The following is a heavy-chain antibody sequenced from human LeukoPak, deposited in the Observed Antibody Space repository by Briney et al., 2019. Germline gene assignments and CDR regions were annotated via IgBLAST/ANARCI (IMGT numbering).Heavy chain of an antibody. CDR1: GGTFSSYA. V-gene: IGHV1-69*13. CDR3: ASVQYVWGSYRQNWFDP. CDR2: IIPIFGTA. Sequence: AASVKVSCEASGGTFSSYAISWVRQAPGQGLEWMGGIIPIFGTANYAQKFQGRVTITADESTSTAYMELSSLRSEDTAVYYCASVQYVWGSYRQNWFDPWGQGTLVTVSS. J-gene: IGHJ5*02. D-gene: IGHD3-16*02.